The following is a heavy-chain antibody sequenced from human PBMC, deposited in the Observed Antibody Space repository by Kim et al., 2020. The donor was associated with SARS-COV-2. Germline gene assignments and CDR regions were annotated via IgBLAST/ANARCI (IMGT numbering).Heavy chain of an antibody. V-gene: IGHV1-69*01. D-gene: IGHD3-9*01. Sequence: QKFQGRVTITADESTSTAYMELSSLRSEDTAVYYCARGPSVYDILTPFDYWGQGTLVTVSS. CDR3: ARGPSVYDILTPFDY. J-gene: IGHJ4*02.